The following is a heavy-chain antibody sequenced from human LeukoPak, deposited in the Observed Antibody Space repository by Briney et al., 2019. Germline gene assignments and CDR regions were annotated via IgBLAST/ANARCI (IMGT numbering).Heavy chain of an antibody. CDR2: IWYDGSNK. V-gene: IGHV3-33*01. CDR3: VRDASPYHWNDEGWLDP. Sequence: GRSLRLSCAASVFTFSIYGMHCVRHAPGKGREWVAVIWYDGSNKYYADSVKGVFTIYRENSKNTLYLQRKSGRREDTPVYYFVRDASPYHWNDEGWLDPWGQGTLVTVS. J-gene: IGHJ5*02. CDR1: VFTFSIYG. D-gene: IGHD1-1*01.